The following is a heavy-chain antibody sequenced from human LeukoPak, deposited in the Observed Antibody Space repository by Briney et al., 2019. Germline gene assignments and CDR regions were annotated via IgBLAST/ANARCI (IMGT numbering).Heavy chain of an antibody. CDR3: ARVAGGYYYYYYMDV. D-gene: IGHD3-16*01. CDR2: IYYSGST. Sequence: SETLSLTCTVSGGSISSGSYYWSWIRQPPGKGLEWIGYIYYSGSTNYNPSLKSRVTISVDTSKNQFSLKLSSVTAADTAVYYCARVAGGYYYYYYMDVWGKGTTVTVSS. J-gene: IGHJ6*03. CDR1: GGSISSGSYY. V-gene: IGHV4-61*01.